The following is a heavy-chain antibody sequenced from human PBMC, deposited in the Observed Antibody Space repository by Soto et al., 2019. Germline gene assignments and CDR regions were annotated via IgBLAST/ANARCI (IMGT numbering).Heavy chain of an antibody. V-gene: IGHV4-59*01. CDR1: GGSISSYY. Sequence: QVQLQESGPGLVKPSETLSLTCTVSGGSISSYYWSWIRQPPGKGLEWIGYIYYSGSTNYNPSLKTRVTRSVNTSKNPYSLKPSSVTAAATAVYSCEREALTGTIALYYYYGMDIWGQGTTVTVSS. CDR3: EREALTGTIALYYYYGMDI. CDR2: IYYSGST. J-gene: IGHJ6*02. D-gene: IGHD1-7*01.